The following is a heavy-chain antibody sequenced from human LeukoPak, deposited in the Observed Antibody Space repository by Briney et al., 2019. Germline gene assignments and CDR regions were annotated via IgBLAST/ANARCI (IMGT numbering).Heavy chain of an antibody. V-gene: IGHV1-3*01. CDR3: ARGSTSDWPLDH. CDR2: IDADNGDT. J-gene: IGHJ4*02. CDR1: GYTFSGYA. D-gene: IGHD6-19*01. Sequence: ASVKVSCKASGYTFSGYAIHWVRQAPGQRLEWMGWIDADNGDTRYSQKFQGRVTITRDTSASTVYMELSSLRSEDTAVYYCARGSTSDWPLDHWGQETLVTISP.